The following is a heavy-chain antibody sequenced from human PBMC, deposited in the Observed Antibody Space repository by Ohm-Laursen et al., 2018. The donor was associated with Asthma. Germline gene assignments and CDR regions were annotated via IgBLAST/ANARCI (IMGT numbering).Heavy chain of an antibody. CDR2: ISTASSFI. D-gene: IGHD1-26*01. J-gene: IGHJ1*01. CDR1: GYTLSRYI. Sequence: LRLSCSASGYTLSRYIIHWVRQIPGKGLEWVASISTASSFIYYADSVRGRFTTSRDNARNSVYLQMNSLRAEDTALYYCARIGPEWELPGREYSLHHWGEGTLVTVSS. V-gene: IGHV3-21*01. CDR3: ARIGPEWELPGREYSLHH.